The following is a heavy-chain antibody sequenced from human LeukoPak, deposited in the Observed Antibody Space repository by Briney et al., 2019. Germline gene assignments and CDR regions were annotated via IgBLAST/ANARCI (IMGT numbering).Heavy chain of an antibody. D-gene: IGHD2-2*01. CDR2: ISYDGSNK. J-gene: IGHJ6*02. V-gene: IGHV3-30*18. CDR3: AKDSFHCSSTSCYVGYYYGMDV. Sequence: GGSLRLSCAASGFTFSSYGMHWVRQAPGKGLEWVAVISYDGSNKYYADSVKGRFTISGDNSKNTLYLQMNSLRAEDTAVYYCAKDSFHCSSTSCYVGYYYGMDVWGQGTTVTVSS. CDR1: GFTFSSYG.